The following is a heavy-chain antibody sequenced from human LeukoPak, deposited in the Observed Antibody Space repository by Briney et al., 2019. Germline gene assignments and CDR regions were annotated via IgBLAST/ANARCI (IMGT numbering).Heavy chain of an antibody. J-gene: IGHJ4*02. Sequence: SETLSLTCTVSGGSISSYYWSWIRQPPGKGLEWIGYIYYSGSTNYNPSLKSRVTISVDTSKNQFSLKLSSVTAADTAVYYCAWLGYCSGGSCYNFGWGDYWGQGTLVTVTS. CDR3: AWLGYCSGGSCYNFGWGDY. CDR2: IYYSGST. V-gene: IGHV4-59*01. D-gene: IGHD2-15*01. CDR1: GGSISSYY.